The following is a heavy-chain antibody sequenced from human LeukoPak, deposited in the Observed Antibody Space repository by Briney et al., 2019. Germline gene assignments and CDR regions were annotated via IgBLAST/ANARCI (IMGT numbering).Heavy chain of an antibody. J-gene: IGHJ4*02. CDR3: TRDFDAGSGY. CDR2: IKGDGSST. V-gene: IGHV3-74*01. D-gene: IGHD2-8*01. Sequence: GGPLSLSCAASGFTFSNFWMHWVRQVPGKGLVWVSRIKGDGSSTNYADSVKGRFTISRDNAKNTLHLQMDSLRVEDTAVYYCTRDFDAGSGYWGQGTLVTVSS. CDR1: GFTFSNFW.